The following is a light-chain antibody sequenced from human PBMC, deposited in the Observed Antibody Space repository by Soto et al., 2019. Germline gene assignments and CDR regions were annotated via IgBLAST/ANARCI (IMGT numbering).Light chain of an antibody. CDR1: QSISSY. Sequence: EIDMTQYQYSLSESVGDRVTITFRASQSISSYLNWYQQIPGKAPKLLIYKASSLESGVPSRFSGSGSGTEFTLTISSLQPDDFATYSCHQYNSGWTFAQGTRLEI. V-gene: IGKV1-5*03. CDR2: KAS. CDR3: HQYNSGWT. J-gene: IGKJ5*01.